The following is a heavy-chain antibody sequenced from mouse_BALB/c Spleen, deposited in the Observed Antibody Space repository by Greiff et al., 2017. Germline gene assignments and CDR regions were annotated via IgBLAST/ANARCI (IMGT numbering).Heavy chain of an antibody. V-gene: IGHV1-69*02. CDR3: TRLLRYYLDY. D-gene: IGHD1-1*01. Sequence: QVQLQQPGAELVRPGASVKLSCKASGYTFTSYWINWVKQRPGQGLEWIGNIYPSDSYTNYNQKFKDKATLTVDKSSSTAYMQLSSPTSEDSAVYYCTRLLRYYLDYWGQGTTLTVSS. CDR2: IYPSDSYT. J-gene: IGHJ2*01. CDR1: GYTFTSYW.